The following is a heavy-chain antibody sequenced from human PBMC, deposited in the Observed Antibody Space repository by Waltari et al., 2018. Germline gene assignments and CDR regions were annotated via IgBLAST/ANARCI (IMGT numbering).Heavy chain of an antibody. D-gene: IGHD6-13*01. CDR2: MSSSSSYI. Sequence: EVQLVESGGGLVKPGGSLRLSCAASGFTFSSYSMNWVRQAPGKGLEWVSSMSSSSSYIYDADSVKGRFTISRDNAKNSLYLQMNSLRAEDTAVYYCARGKSSSWTNFDYWGQGTLVTVSS. CDR1: GFTFSSYS. V-gene: IGHV3-21*01. CDR3: ARGKSSSWTNFDY. J-gene: IGHJ4*02.